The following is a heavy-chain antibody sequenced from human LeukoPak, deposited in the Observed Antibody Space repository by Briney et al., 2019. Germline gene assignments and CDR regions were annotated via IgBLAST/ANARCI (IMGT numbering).Heavy chain of an antibody. CDR1: GGSISDYY. D-gene: IGHD3-22*01. J-gene: IGHJ4*02. CDR3: ARDHYDSSGYYIVDY. CDR2: IYTSGST. V-gene: IGHV4-4*07. Sequence: PSETLSLTCTVSGGSISDYYWSWIRQPAGKGLEWIGRIYTSGSTNYNPSLKGRVTMSVDTSKNQFSLKLSSVTAADTAVYYCARDHYDSSGYYIVDYWGQGTLVTVSS.